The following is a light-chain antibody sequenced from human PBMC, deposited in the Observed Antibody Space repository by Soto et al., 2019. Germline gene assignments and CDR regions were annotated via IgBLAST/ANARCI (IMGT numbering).Light chain of an antibody. J-gene: IGLJ2*01. CDR3: SSYAGSNNVI. Sequence: QSVLTQPPSASGSPGQSVTISCTGTSSDVGGYNYVSWYQQHPGKAPKLMIYEVSKRPSGVPDRFSGSKSGNKASLTVSGLQAEDEADYYCSSYAGSNNVIFGGGTQLTVL. V-gene: IGLV2-8*01. CDR2: EVS. CDR1: SSDVGGYNY.